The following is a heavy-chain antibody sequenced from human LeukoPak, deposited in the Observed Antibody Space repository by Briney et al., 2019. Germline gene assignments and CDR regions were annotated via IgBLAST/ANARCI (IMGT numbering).Heavy chain of an antibody. D-gene: IGHD3-22*01. CDR3: AIQHAYYYDSSGYYSFDY. CDR1: GFTFSSYA. Sequence: PGGSLRLSCAASGFTFSSYAMSRVRQAPGKGLEWVSAISGSGGSTYYADSVKGRFTISRDNSKNTLYLQMNSLRAEDTAVYYCAIQHAYYYDSSGYYSFDYWGQGTLVTVSS. J-gene: IGHJ4*02. V-gene: IGHV3-23*01. CDR2: ISGSGGST.